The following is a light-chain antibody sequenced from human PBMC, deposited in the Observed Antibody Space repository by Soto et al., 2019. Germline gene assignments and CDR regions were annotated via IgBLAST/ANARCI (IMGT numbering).Light chain of an antibody. Sequence: EIVLTQSPATLSLSTGERGTLSCRASQSVSTYLAWYQQKPGQAPRLLIYDASNRATGIPARFSGSGSGTDFTLTISYIEPEDFAFYYCQQHSDWVTFGGGTKVEI. J-gene: IGKJ4*01. CDR3: QQHSDWVT. CDR2: DAS. V-gene: IGKV3-11*01. CDR1: QSVSTY.